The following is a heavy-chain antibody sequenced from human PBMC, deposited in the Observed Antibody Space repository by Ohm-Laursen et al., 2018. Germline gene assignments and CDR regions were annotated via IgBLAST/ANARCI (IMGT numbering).Heavy chain of an antibody. V-gene: IGHV3-9*01. D-gene: IGHD4-17*01. CDR2: ISWNSGSI. CDR1: GFTFADSA. J-gene: IGHJ6*02. Sequence: SLRLSCAASGFTFADSAMHWVRQAPGKGLEGVSGISWNSGSIGYADSVKGRFTISRDNAKNSLYLQMNSLRAEDTALYYCAKDTGGTTVTTANYYYGMDVWGQGTTVTVSS. CDR3: AKDTGGTTVTTANYYYGMDV.